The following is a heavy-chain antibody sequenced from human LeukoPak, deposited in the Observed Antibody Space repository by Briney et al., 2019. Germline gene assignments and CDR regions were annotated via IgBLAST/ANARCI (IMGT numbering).Heavy chain of an antibody. Sequence: GGSLRLACAASGFGFSNYGMHWVRQAPGKGLEWVAVIWYDGSNKYYADSVKGRFTISRDNSKNTLYLQMNSLRAEDTAVYYCASTSGWYEPIDYWGQGTLVTVSS. V-gene: IGHV3-33*01. J-gene: IGHJ4*02. CDR3: ASTSGWYEPIDY. CDR2: IWYDGSNK. CDR1: GFGFSNYG. D-gene: IGHD6-19*01.